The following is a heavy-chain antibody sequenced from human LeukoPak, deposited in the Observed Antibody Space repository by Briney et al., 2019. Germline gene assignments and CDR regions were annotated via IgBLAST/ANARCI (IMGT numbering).Heavy chain of an antibody. D-gene: IGHD6-13*01. CDR3: ARADSSPYNWFDP. CDR2: IFYTGST. CDR1: GGSIGTYY. J-gene: IGHJ5*02. Sequence: SETLSLTCTVSGGSIGTYYWSWIRQPPGKGLEWIGNIFYTGSTKYNPSLKSRVTISVDTSKNQFSLKLTSVTAADTAVYYCARADSSPYNWFDPWGQGSLVTVSS. V-gene: IGHV4-59*01.